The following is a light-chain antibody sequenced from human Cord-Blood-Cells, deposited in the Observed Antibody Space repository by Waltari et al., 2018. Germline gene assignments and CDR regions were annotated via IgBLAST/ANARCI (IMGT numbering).Light chain of an antibody. CDR1: NIGSKS. CDR2: YDS. CDR3: QVWDSSSVV. Sequence: SYVLTQPPSVSVAPGKTARITCGGNNIGSKSVHWYQQKPGQAPVLVIYYDSDRSSGIPERFSGSNSGNTATLTISRVEAGDEGDYYCQVWDSSSVVFGGGTKLTVL. J-gene: IGLJ2*01. V-gene: IGLV3-21*04.